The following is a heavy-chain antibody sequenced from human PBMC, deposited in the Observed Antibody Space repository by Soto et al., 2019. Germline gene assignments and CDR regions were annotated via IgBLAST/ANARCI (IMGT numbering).Heavy chain of an antibody. D-gene: IGHD3-9*01. Sequence: PGGSLRLSCAASGFTFSSYAMSWVRQAPGKGLEWVAVIWYDGSNKYYADSVKGRFTISRDNSKNTLYLQMNSLRAEDTAVYYCARDGSYYDILTGPDYYYYYGMDVWGQGTTVTVSS. CDR3: ARDGSYYDILTGPDYYYYYGMDV. J-gene: IGHJ6*02. CDR1: GFTFSSYA. V-gene: IGHV3-33*08. CDR2: IWYDGSNK.